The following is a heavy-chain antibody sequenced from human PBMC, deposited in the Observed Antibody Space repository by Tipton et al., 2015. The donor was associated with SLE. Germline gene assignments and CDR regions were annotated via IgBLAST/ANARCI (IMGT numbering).Heavy chain of an antibody. D-gene: IGHD5-12*01. J-gene: IGHJ3*02. CDR3: ARVGYSGYDSDAVDI. Sequence: SLRLSCAASGFTFSSYWMSWVRQAPGKGLEWVANIKQDGSEKYYVDSVKGRFTISRDNAKNSLYLQMNSLRAEDTAVYYCARVGYSGYDSDAVDIWGQGTMVTVSS. V-gene: IGHV3-7*01. CDR1: GFTFSSYW. CDR2: IKQDGSEK.